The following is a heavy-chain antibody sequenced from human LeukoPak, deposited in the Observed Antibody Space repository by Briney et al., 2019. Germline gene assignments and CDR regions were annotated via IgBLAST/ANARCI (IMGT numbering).Heavy chain of an antibody. J-gene: IGHJ4*02. CDR3: ARGGYCTGGVCYVMGFDY. CDR1: GGSFSGYY. CDR2: INHSGST. V-gene: IGHV4-34*01. Sequence: SETLSLTCAVYGGSFSGYYWSWIRQPPGKGLEWIGEINHSGSTNYNPSLKSRVTISVDTSKNQFSLKLSSVAAADTAVYYCARGGYCTGGVCYVMGFDYWGQGTLVTVSS. D-gene: IGHD2-8*02.